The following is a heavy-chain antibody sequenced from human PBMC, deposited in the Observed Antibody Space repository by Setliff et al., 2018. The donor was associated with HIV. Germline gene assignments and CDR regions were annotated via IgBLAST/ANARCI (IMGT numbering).Heavy chain of an antibody. J-gene: IGHJ4*02. CDR1: GFTFSSYE. V-gene: IGHV3-48*03. D-gene: IGHD2-21*01. CDR3: ARDGKDGAYYFDY. Sequence: GGSLRLSCAASGFTFSSYEMNWVRQAPGTGLEWVSYISSSGTTIYYADSVKGRFTISRDSAKNSLYLQMNSLRAEDTAVYYCARDGKDGAYYFDYWGQGTLVTVSS. CDR2: ISSSGTTI.